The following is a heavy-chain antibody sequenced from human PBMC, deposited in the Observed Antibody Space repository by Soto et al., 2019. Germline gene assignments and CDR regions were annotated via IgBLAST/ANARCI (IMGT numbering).Heavy chain of an antibody. CDR3: AREPRCSGTDCYGMDA. J-gene: IGHJ6*02. CDR2: ISYLNENK. CDR1: GFSFTDYA. V-gene: IGHV3-30*04. D-gene: IGHD3-10*02. Sequence: QVQLVESGGGVVQPGGSLRLSCATSGFSFTDYAMHWVRHTPGKGLEWVALISYLNENKHYADSVKGRFTISRDTSDKMVYLQMSSLKSEDSGVYFCAREPRCSGTDCYGMDAWGQGITVIVSS.